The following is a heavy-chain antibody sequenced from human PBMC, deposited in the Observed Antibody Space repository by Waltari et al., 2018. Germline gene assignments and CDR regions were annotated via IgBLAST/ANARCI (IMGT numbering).Heavy chain of an antibody. CDR2: VEPEDGET. CDR1: GYTFTDHY. CDR3: ATAPYGVEQWLGPNY. Sequence: EVQLVQSGAEVKKPGATVKISCKVSGYTFTDHYMPWVQQAPGKGLEWMGLVEPEDGETIYAGKCQVRVTRTADTTTDTAYMELSSLRSEDTAVYYCATAPYGVEQWLGPNYWGQGTLVTVSS. J-gene: IGHJ4*02. V-gene: IGHV1-69-2*01. D-gene: IGHD6-19*01.